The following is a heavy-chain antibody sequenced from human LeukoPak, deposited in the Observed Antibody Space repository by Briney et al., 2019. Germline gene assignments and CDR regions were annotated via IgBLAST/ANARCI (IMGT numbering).Heavy chain of an antibody. CDR1: GFTFSNYE. V-gene: IGHV3-48*03. CDR3: TRGHPNMDTDAFDI. CDR2: ISSSGSTM. J-gene: IGHJ3*02. Sequence: HPGGSLRLSCAASGFTFSNYEINWVRQAPGKGLEWVSYISSSGSTMYFADSVRGRFTISRDNAKNSLYLQMNSLRAEDTAVYYCTRGHPNMDTDAFDIWGQGTMVTVSP. D-gene: IGHD5-18*01.